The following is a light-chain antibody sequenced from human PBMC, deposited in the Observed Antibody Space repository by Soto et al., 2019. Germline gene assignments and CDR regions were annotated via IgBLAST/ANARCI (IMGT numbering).Light chain of an antibody. Sequence: EIVLTQSPGTLSLSPGERATLPCRASQSVSSNYLAWYQQKPGQAPRLVIYGASSRATGIPDRFSGSGSGTDFTLTISSLEPEDFAVYYCQQRNSWPPTFTFGQGTRLEI. CDR3: QQRNSWPPTFT. J-gene: IGKJ5*01. V-gene: IGKV3D-20*02. CDR2: GAS. CDR1: QSVSSNY.